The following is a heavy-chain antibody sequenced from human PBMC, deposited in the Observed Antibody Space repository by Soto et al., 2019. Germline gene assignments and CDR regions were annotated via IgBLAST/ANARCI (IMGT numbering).Heavy chain of an antibody. CDR3: ARVGSSGWSPDY. Sequence: SETLSLTCSVSGGSIGGHYLTWIRQSPGKGLEWIGYIFYSGSTNYNPSLKSRVTISVDTSKNQFSLKMSSVTAADTAVYYCARVGSSGWSPDYWGRGTLVTVSS. J-gene: IGHJ4*02. CDR1: GGSIGGHY. CDR2: IFYSGST. D-gene: IGHD6-19*01. V-gene: IGHV4-59*11.